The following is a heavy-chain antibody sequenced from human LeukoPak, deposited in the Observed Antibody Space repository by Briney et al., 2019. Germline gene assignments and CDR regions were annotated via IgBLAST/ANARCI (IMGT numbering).Heavy chain of an antibody. J-gene: IGHJ3*02. CDR3: TRSTNLEAFDI. Sequence: PSETLSLTCAVYGGSFSGYYWSWIRQPPGKGLEWIGEINHSGSTNYNPSLKSRVTISVDTSKNQCSLKLRSVTTADTAVYYCTRSTNLEAFDIWGQGTMLTVSS. D-gene: IGHD2-8*01. V-gene: IGHV4-34*01. CDR1: GGSFSGYY. CDR2: INHSGST.